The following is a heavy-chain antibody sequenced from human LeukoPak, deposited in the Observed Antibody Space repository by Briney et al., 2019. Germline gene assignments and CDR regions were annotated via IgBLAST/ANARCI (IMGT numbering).Heavy chain of an antibody. V-gene: IGHV4-59*08. Sequence: SETLSLTCTVPGGSINSYYWSWIRQPPGKGLNWIGNIFYSGSPNYNPSLKSRVTISFDTSRNQLSLKLSSVTAADTAVYYCARVGHLAAAGTYDYWGQGTLVTVSS. CDR2: IFYSGSP. CDR1: GGSINSYY. CDR3: ARVGHLAAAGTYDY. J-gene: IGHJ4*02. D-gene: IGHD6-13*01.